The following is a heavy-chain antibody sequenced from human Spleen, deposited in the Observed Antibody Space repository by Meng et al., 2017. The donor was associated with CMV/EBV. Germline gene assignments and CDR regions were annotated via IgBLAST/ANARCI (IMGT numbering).Heavy chain of an antibody. V-gene: IGHV1-18*01. J-gene: IGHJ6*02. CDR1: GGTFSSYA. CDR3: ARAGGVIVPYYYGMDV. CDR2: ISAYNGDT. D-gene: IGHD2/OR15-2a*01. Sequence: ASVKVSCKASGGTFSSYAISWVRQAPGQGLEWMGWISAYNGDTNYTQRLQGRVTMTTDTSTSTAYMELRSLRSDDTAVYYCARAGGVIVPYYYGMDVWGQGTTVTVSS.